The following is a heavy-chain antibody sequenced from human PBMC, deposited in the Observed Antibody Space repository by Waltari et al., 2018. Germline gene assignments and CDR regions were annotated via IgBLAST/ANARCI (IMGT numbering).Heavy chain of an antibody. CDR3: ARDAPRDYGERDACDI. CDR1: GYTFTSYY. V-gene: IGHV1-46*01. D-gene: IGHD4-17*01. Sequence: QVQLVQSGAEVKKPGASVKVSCKASGYTFTSYYMHWVRQAPGQGLEWMGIINPSGGSTSNAQKFQGKVTMTRDTATSTVYMELSSLRSEDTAVYYCARDAPRDYGERDACDIWGQGTMVTVSS. CDR2: INPSGGST. J-gene: IGHJ3*02.